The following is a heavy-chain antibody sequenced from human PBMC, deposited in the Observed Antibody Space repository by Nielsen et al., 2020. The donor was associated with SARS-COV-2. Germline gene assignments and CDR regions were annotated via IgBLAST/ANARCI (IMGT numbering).Heavy chain of an antibody. CDR2: IYYSGST. CDR3: ARAPMVRGVILYSYYGLDV. V-gene: IGHV4-59*01. Sequence: SETLSLTCTVSGGSISSYYWSWIRQPPGKGLEWIGYIYYSGSTNYNPSLKSRVTISVDTSKNQFSLKLSSVTAADTAVYYCARAPMVRGVILYSYYGLDVWGQGTTVTVSS. J-gene: IGHJ6*02. D-gene: IGHD3-10*01. CDR1: GGSISSYY.